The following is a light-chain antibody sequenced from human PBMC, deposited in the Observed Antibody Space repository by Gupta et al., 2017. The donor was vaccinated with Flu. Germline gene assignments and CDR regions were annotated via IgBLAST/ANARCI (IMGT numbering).Light chain of an antibody. CDR3: ATWDNNLRGV. CDR1: NTIIGNNV. Sequence: GSNTIIGNNVVSWYQLLPGTAPKLLIYDNNKRPSGIPDRFSGSKSGTSATLGISGLQTGDEADYYCATWDNNLRGVFGGGTKLTVL. J-gene: IGLJ3*02. CDR2: DNN. V-gene: IGLV1-51*01.